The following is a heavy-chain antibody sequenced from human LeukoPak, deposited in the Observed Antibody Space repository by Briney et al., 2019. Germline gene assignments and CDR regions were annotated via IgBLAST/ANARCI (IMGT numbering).Heavy chain of an antibody. J-gene: IGHJ4*02. CDR2: TYYRAKGYN. D-gene: IGHD1/OR15-1a*01. V-gene: IGHV6-1*01. CDR1: GDSVSSNSAA. CDR3: ARDVNKGGVIDY. Sequence: SQTLSLTCAISGDSVSSNSAAWNGIRQSPSRGLEWLGRTYYRAKGYNDYAVSVKSRTTIHPDTSKNQFSLQLNSVTPEDTAVYYCARDVNKGGVIDYWGQGTLVTVSS.